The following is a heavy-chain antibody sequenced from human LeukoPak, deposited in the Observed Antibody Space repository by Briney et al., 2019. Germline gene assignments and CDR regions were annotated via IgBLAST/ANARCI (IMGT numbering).Heavy chain of an antibody. V-gene: IGHV1-2*06. CDR2: INPNSGGT. D-gene: IGHD5-18*01. CDR3: ASAGYSYGGPHH. Sequence: ASVKVSCKASRGTFSSYTISWVRQAPGQGLEWMGRINPNSGGTNYAQKFQGRVTMTRDTSISTAYMELSRLRSDDTAVYYCASAGYSYGGPHHWGQGTLVTVSS. CDR1: RGTFSSYT. J-gene: IGHJ5*02.